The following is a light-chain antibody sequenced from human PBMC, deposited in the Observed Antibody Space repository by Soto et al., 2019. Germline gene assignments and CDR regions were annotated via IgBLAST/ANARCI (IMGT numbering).Light chain of an antibody. V-gene: IGKV1-39*01. CDR1: QSISSY. Sequence: DIQMTQSPSSLSASVGDRVTITCRASQSISSYLNWYQQHPGKAPNLLVYAASSLQSGVPSRFGGSGSGTDFTLTISSLQPEDFATYYCQQSYSSPPYTFGQGTKLEIK. CDR2: AAS. CDR3: QQSYSSPPYT. J-gene: IGKJ2*01.